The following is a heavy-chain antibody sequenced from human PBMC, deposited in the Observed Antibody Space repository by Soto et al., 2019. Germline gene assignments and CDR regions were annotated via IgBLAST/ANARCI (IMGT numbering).Heavy chain of an antibody. CDR2: ISGSGGST. D-gene: IGHD3-10*01. J-gene: IGHJ3*02. CDR3: AKGLLWFGESYDAFDI. CDR1: GFTFSSYA. Sequence: EVQLSESGGGLVQPGGSLRLSCAASGFTFSSYAMSWVRQAPGKGLEWVSAISGSGGSTYYADSVKGRFTISRDNSKNTLYLQMNSLRAEDTAVYYCAKGLLWFGESYDAFDIWGQGTMVTVSS. V-gene: IGHV3-23*01.